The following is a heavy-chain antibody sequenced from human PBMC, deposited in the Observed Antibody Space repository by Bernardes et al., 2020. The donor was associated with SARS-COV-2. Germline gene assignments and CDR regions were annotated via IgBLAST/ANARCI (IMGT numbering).Heavy chain of an antibody. Sequence: GESLKISCQGSGYTFSSYWIAWVRQVPGKGLEWMGIIYPGDSDTRYSPSFQGQVTISADKSISTAYLQWTSLKSSDIAMYYCARSGSSWGEGFDIWGQGTMVTVSS. J-gene: IGHJ3*02. CDR3: ARSGSSWGEGFDI. CDR2: IYPGDSDT. D-gene: IGHD3-10*01. CDR1: GYTFSSYW. V-gene: IGHV5-51*01.